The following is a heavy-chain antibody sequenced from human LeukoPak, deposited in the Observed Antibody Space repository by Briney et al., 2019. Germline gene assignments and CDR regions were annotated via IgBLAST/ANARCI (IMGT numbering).Heavy chain of an antibody. CDR1: GLSISNDW. V-gene: IGHV3-15*01. CDR2: VKSKSDGETT. D-gene: IGHD3-10*01. J-gene: IGHJ4*02. CDR3: TLIQGWGSGSYYRDF. Sequence: PGGSLRLSCAASGLSISNDWMSWVRQAPGKGLEWVARVKSKSDGETTDYAAPVKGRFTISSDDSKNTLYLQMNSMKTEDTAVYYCTLIQGWGSGSYYRDFWGQGTLVTVSS.